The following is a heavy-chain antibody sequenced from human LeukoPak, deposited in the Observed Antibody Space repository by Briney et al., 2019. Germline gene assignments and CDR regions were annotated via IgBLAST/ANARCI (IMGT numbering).Heavy chain of an antibody. D-gene: IGHD6-19*01. Sequence: SQTLSLTCAISGDSVSSNSAAWNWIRQSPSRGLEWLGRTYYRPKWYNDYAVSVKSRITINPDTSKNQFSLQLNSVTPEDTAVYYCVKEDGSGWSNKFDYWGQGTLVTVSS. J-gene: IGHJ4*02. V-gene: IGHV6-1*01. CDR1: GDSVSSNSAA. CDR3: VKEDGSGWSNKFDY. CDR2: TYYRPKWYN.